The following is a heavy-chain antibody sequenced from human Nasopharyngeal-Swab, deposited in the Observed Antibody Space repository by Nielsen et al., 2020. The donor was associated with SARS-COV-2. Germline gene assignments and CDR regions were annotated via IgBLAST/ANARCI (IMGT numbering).Heavy chain of an antibody. CDR3: ARAMIRTVTSLDY. V-gene: IGHV3-33*01. J-gene: IGHJ4*02. D-gene: IGHD4-17*01. CDR1: GFTFSSYG. Sequence: LKISCAASGFTFSSYGMHWVRQAPGKGLEWVAVIWYDGSNKYYADSVKGRFTISRDNSKNTLYLQMNSLRAEDTAVYYCARAMIRTVTSLDYWGQGTLVTVSS. CDR2: IWYDGSNK.